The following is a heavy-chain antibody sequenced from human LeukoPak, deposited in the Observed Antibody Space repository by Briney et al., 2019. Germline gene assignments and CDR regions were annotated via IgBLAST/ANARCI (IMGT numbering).Heavy chain of an antibody. CDR3: ARDSNDYGGNLYSDY. J-gene: IGHJ4*02. CDR2: ISYDGSNK. Sequence: GRSLRLSCAASGFTFSSYAMHWVRQAPGKGLEWVAVISYDGSNKCYADSVKGRFTISRDNSKNTLYLQMNSLRAEDTAVYYCARDSNDYGGNLYSDYWGQGTLVTVSS. V-gene: IGHV3-30-3*01. D-gene: IGHD4-23*01. CDR1: GFTFSSYA.